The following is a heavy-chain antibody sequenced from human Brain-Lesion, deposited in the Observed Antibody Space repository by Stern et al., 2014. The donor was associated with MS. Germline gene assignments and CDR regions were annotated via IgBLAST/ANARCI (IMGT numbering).Heavy chain of an antibody. D-gene: IGHD2-2*01. CDR3: ARGRVVPGFQYYATDV. J-gene: IGHJ6*02. CDR2: IFNSGST. V-gene: IGHV4-61*02. CDR1: GGSISSGGYY. Sequence: QVQLVESGPGLVKPSQTLSLSCTVSGGSISSGGYYWRWIRQPAGKGLEWIGRIFNSGSTSYNPSLQRRGTISINKSKTQFSLRLTSMTAADTAVYYCARGRVVPGFQYYATDVWGQGTTVIVSS.